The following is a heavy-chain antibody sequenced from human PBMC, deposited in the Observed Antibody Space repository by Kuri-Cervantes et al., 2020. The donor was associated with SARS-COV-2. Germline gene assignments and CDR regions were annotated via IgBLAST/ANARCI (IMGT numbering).Heavy chain of an antibody. CDR1: GYTFTGYY. J-gene: IGHJ6*02. D-gene: IGHD2-2*01. Sequence: ASVKVSCKASGYTFTGYYMHWVRQAPGQGLEWMGIINPSGGSTSYAQKLQGRVTMTRDTSTSTVYMELSSLRSEDTAVYYCARGMRCSSTSCYLNYYYYGMDVWGQGATVTVSS. V-gene: IGHV1-46*01. CDR3: ARGMRCSSTSCYLNYYYYGMDV. CDR2: INPSGGST.